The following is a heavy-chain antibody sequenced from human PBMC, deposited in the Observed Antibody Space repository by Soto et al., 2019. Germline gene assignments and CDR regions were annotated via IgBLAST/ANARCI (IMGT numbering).Heavy chain of an antibody. CDR1: EFTFSSYS. V-gene: IGHV3-7*05. Sequence: GGSLRLSCAASEFTFSSYSMSWVRQAPGKGLDWVASIKEDGSEKYYADSVKGRFTISRDNAKNSLYLQMNSLRAEDTALYYCVRGRSLFRPWGQGTLVTVSS. CDR2: IKEDGSEK. CDR3: VRGRSLFRP. J-gene: IGHJ1*01.